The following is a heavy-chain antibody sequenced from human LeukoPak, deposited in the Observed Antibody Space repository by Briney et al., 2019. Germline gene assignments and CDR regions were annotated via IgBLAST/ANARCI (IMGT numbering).Heavy chain of an antibody. CDR2: ISYDGSNK. V-gene: IGHV3-30*04. J-gene: IGHJ3*01. CDR3: AKGPNYDILTGWRKTYNGFDV. Sequence: GGSLRLSCAASGFTFSSYAMHWVRQAPGKGLEWVAVISYDGSNKYYADSVKGRFTISRDNSKNMVYLQMNSLSAEDTAVYYCAKGPNYDILTGWRKTYNGFDVWGQGTMVTVSS. CDR1: GFTFSSYA. D-gene: IGHD3-9*01.